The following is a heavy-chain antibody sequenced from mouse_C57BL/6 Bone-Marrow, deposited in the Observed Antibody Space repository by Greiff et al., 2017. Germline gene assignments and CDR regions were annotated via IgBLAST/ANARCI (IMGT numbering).Heavy chain of an antibody. CDR1: GYTFTSYG. D-gene: IGHD1-1*01. CDR3: AGLPITTVVAHYFDY. V-gene: IGHV1-81*01. Sequence: VQLVESGAELARPGASVKLSCKASGYTFTSYGISWVKQRTGQGLEWIGEIYPRSGNTYYNEKFKGKATLTADTSSSTAYMELRSLTSEDSAVYFWAGLPITTVVAHYFDYWGQGTTLTVSS. J-gene: IGHJ2*01. CDR2: IYPRSGNT.